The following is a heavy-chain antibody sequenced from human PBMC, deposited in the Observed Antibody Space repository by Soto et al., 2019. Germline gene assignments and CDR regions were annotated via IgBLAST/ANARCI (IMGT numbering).Heavy chain of an antibody. CDR3: ARGALGRYWFEP. J-gene: IGHJ5*02. D-gene: IGHD3-10*01. CDR1: AFTFSSSW. CDR2: IKYDGSTT. Sequence: EGQLVESGGALVQPGGSLRLSCAASAFTFSSSWMHWVRQAPGEGLVWISRIKYDGSTTNYAASVQGRFTISRDNADNMVYLQMSSLRADDTPVYYCARGALGRYWFEPWGQGTLVTVYS. V-gene: IGHV3-74*01.